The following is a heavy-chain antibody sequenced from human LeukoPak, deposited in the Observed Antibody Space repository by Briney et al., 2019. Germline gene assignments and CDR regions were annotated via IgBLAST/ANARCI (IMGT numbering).Heavy chain of an antibody. V-gene: IGHV3-30*18. CDR1: GFTFSSYG. Sequence: PGRSLRLSCAASGFTFSSYGMHWVRQAPGKGLEWVAVISYDGSNKYYADSVKGRFTISRDNSKNTLYLQMNSLRAEDTAVHYCAKAPMYGGYPDYWGQGTLVTVSS. J-gene: IGHJ4*02. CDR3: AKAPMYGGYPDY. CDR2: ISYDGSNK. D-gene: IGHD5-12*01.